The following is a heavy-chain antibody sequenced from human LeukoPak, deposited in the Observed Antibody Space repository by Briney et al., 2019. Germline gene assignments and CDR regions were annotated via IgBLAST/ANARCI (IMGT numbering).Heavy chain of an antibody. V-gene: IGHV3-7*01. D-gene: IGHD2-2*03. CDR1: GFSFSTDW. J-gene: IGHJ1*01. CDR2: IKGDESEK. Sequence: QPGGSLRPSCAASGFSFSTDWMTWVRQAPGKGLEWVANIKGDESEKYYVDSVMGRFTISRDNAKNSLYLQMNSLRAEDTAVYYCATSGYSYALNYWGQGTLVTVSS. CDR3: ATSGYSYALNY.